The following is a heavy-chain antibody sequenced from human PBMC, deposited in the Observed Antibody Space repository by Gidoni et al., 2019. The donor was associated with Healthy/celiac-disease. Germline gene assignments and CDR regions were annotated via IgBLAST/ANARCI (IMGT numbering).Heavy chain of an antibody. D-gene: IGHD3-10*01. CDR2: INAGNGNT. CDR1: GYTFTIYA. Sequence: QVQLVQTGAEVKKPGASVKVSCKASGYTFTIYAMNLVRQATGQRLEWMGWINAGNGNTKYSQKFQGRVTMTRDTSASTAYMELSSLRSEDTAVYYCAREVLYGSGSSDYWGQGTLVTVSS. CDR3: AREVLYGSGSSDY. J-gene: IGHJ4*02. V-gene: IGHV1-3*01.